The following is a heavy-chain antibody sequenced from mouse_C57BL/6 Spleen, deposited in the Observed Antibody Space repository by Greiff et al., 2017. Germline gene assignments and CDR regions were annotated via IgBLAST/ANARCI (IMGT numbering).Heavy chain of an antibody. J-gene: IGHJ4*01. CDR2: INYDGSST. CDR1: GFTFSDYY. Sequence: LVESEGGLVQPGSSMKLSCTASGFTFSDYYMAWVRQVPEKGLEWVANINYDGSSTYYLDSLKSRFIISRDNAKNILYLQMSSLKSEDTATYYCARGTGGDYYAMDYWGQGTSVTVSS. CDR3: ARGTGGDYYAMDY. V-gene: IGHV5-16*01. D-gene: IGHD4-1*01.